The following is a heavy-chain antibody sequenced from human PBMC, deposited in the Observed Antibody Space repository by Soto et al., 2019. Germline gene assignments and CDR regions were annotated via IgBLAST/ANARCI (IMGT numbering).Heavy chain of an antibody. D-gene: IGHD3-22*01. CDR2: ISWNSGSI. V-gene: IGHV3-9*01. CDR1: GFTFDDYA. Sequence: EVQLVESGGGLVQPGRSLRLSCEASGFTFDDYAMHWVRQAPGKGLEWVSGISWNSGSIGYADSVKGRFTISRDNAKNSLYLQMNSLRAEDTALYYCAKDMPGYYDSSGYFLSHWGQGTLVTVSS. CDR3: AKDMPGYYDSSGYFLSH. J-gene: IGHJ1*01.